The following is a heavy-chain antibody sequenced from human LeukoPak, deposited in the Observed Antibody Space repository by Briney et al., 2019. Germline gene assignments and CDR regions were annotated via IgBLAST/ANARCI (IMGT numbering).Heavy chain of an antibody. V-gene: IGHV4-59*01. CDR1: GGSISGYY. CDR2: IYYTGIT. CDR3: ATSQCGSDCYLAGDY. Sequence: SETLSLTCTVSGGSISGYYWSWIRQHPGKGLEWIGYIYYTGITNYNPSLKSRVTISVDTSKNQFSLNLNSVTAADTAVYYCATSQCGSDCYLAGDYWGQGTLVTVSS. D-gene: IGHD2-21*02. J-gene: IGHJ4*02.